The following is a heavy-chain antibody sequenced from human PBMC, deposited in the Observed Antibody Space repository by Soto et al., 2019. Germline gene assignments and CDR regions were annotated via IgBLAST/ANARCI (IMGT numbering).Heavy chain of an antibody. D-gene: IGHD3-3*01. CDR2: ISGSGGST. J-gene: IGHJ4*02. V-gene: IGHV3-23*01. Sequence: GGSLRLSCAASGFTFSSYAMSWVRQAPGKGLEWVSAISGSGGSTYYADSVKGRFTISRDNSKNTLYLQMNSLRAEDTAVYYCAKDSDLEWLLFAGLLADYWGQGTLVTVSS. CDR3: AKDSDLEWLLFAGLLADY. CDR1: GFTFSSYA.